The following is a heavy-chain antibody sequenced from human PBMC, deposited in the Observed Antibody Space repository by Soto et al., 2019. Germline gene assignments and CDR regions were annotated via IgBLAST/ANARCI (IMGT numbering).Heavy chain of an antibody. V-gene: IGHV3-30-3*01. J-gene: IGHJ4*02. D-gene: IGHD3-22*01. CDR1: GFTFSSYA. CDR3: ARADYYDSSGHFDY. Sequence: QVQLVESGGGVVQPGRSLRLSCAASGFTFSSYAMHWVRQAPGKGLEGVAVISYDGSNKYYADSVKGRFTISRDNSKNTLYLQMNSLRAEDTAVYYCARADYYDSSGHFDYWGQGTLVTVSS. CDR2: ISYDGSNK.